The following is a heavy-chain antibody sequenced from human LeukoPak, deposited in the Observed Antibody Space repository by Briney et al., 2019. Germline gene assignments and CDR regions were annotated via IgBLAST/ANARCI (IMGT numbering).Heavy chain of an antibody. D-gene: IGHD6-19*01. J-gene: IGHJ6*02. CDR3: ARDRLAVAGYYYYYGMDV. CDR2: ISAYNGNT. CDR1: GYTFTSYG. V-gene: IGHV1-18*01. Sequence: EASVKVSCKASGYTFTSYGISWVRQAPGQGLEWMGWISAYNGNTNYAQKLQGRVTMTTDTSTSTAYMELRSLRSDDTAVYYCARDRLAVAGYYYYYGMDVWGQGTTVTVSS.